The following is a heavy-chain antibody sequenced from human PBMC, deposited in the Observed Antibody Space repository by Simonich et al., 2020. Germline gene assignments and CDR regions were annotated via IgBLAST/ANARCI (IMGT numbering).Heavy chain of an antibody. CDR3: ARDYSNYDAFDI. V-gene: IGHV3-74*01. D-gene: IGHD4-4*01. J-gene: IGHJ3*02. CDR1: GFTFSSYW. CDR2: IKSDGSST. Sequence: EVQLVESGGGLVQPGGSLRLSCAASGFTFSSYWMHWVRQAPGKGLVWVSRIKSDGSSTSYGASVKGRFTISRDNAKNTLYLQMNSLRAEDTAVYYCARDYSNYDAFDIWGQGTMVTVSS.